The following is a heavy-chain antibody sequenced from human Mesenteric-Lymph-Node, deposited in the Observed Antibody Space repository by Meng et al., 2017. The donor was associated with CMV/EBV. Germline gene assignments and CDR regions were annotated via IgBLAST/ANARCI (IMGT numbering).Heavy chain of an antibody. CDR2: ISSSSSYI. CDR3: ARGTGTFFFQYGMDV. D-gene: IGHD3/OR15-3a*01. V-gene: IGHV3-21*04. J-gene: IGHJ6*02. Sequence: GESLKISCAASGFTFSSYSMNWVRQAPGKGLEWVSSISSSSSYIYYADSVKGRFTISRDNAKNSLYLQMNSLRAEDTALYYCARGTGTFFFQYGMDVWGQGTTVTVSS. CDR1: GFTFSSYS.